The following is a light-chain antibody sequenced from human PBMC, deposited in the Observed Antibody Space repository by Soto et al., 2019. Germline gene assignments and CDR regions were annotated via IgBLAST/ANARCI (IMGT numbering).Light chain of an antibody. CDR2: GAS. J-gene: IGKJ1*01. CDR1: QSVSSSY. Sequence: EIVLTQSPGTLSLSPGERATLSCRASQSVSSSYLAWYQQKPGQAPRLLIYGASSRATDIPDRFSGSGSGTDFTLTISRLEPEDFAVYYCQQSGWTFGQGTKVEIK. CDR3: QQSGWT. V-gene: IGKV3-20*01.